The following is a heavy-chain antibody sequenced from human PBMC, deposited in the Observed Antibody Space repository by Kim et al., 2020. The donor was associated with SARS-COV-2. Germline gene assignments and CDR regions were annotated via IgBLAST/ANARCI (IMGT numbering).Heavy chain of an antibody. D-gene: IGHD3-22*01. CDR1: GGSISSYY. CDR2: IYYSGNT. V-gene: IGHV4-59*01. J-gene: IGHJ5*02. Sequence: SETLSLTCTVSGGSISSYYWSWIRQPPGMGLEWIGYIYYSGNTNYNPSLKSRVTISVDTSKNQFSLKLSSVTAADTAVYYCARDHLGYHDSSGYSPWGQGTLVTVSS. CDR3: ARDHLGYHDSSGYSP.